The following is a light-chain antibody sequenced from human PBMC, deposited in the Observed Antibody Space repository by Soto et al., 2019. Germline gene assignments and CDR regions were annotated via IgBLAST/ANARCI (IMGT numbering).Light chain of an antibody. J-gene: IGLJ3*02. CDR2: GDT. CDR1: SSDVGSYNL. V-gene: IGLV2-23*01. CDR3: CSYAGSSTWV. Sequence: QSSLTQPASVSGSPGQSITISCTGTSSDVGSYNLVSWYQQHPGKAPKLMIHGDTKRPSGVSDRFSASKSGNTASLTLSGLQPEDEADYYCCSYAGSSTWVFGGGTKLTVL.